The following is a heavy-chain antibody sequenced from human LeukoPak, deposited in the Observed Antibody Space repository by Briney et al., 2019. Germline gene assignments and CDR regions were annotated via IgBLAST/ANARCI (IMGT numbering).Heavy chain of an antibody. J-gene: IGHJ6*02. CDR2: IYYSGST. Sequence: PSETLSLTCTVSGGSISSYYWSWIRQPPGKGLEWIGYIYYSGSTNYNPSLKSRVTISVDTSKNQFSLKLSSVTAADTAVYYCAREIAVAGNSYYYYGMDAWGQGTTVTVSS. CDR3: AREIAVAGNSYYYYGMDA. D-gene: IGHD6-19*01. CDR1: GGSISSYY. V-gene: IGHV4-59*01.